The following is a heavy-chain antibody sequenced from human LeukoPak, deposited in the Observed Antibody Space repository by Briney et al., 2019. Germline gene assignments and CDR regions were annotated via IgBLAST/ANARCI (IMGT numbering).Heavy chain of an antibody. D-gene: IGHD3-3*01. J-gene: IGHJ4*02. CDR1: GYTFTSYG. CDR3: ARDIGKVLESPVDY. CDR2: ISAYNGNT. Sequence: ASVKVSCKASGYTFTSYGISWVRQAPGQGLEWMGWISAYNGNTNYAQKLQGRVTMTTDTSTSTAYMELRSLRSDDTAVYYCARDIGKVLESPVDYWGQGTLVTVSS. V-gene: IGHV1-18*01.